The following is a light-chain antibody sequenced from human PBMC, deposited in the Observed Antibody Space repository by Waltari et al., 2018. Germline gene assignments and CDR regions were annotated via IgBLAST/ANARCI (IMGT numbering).Light chain of an antibody. CDR3: QQSYSTPHLT. CDR1: QSISSY. J-gene: IGKJ4*01. Sequence: DIQMTQSPSSLSASVGDRVTITCRASQSISSYLNWYQQKPGKAPKLLIYAASRLQSGVPSRFSGSGSGTDFTLTSSSLQPEDFATYYCQQSYSTPHLTFGGGTKVEIK. V-gene: IGKV1-39*01. CDR2: AAS.